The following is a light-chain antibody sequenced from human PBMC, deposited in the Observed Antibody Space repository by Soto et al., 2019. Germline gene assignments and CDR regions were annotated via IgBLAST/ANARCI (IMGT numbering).Light chain of an antibody. CDR3: QQYGSSSGT. J-gene: IGKJ5*01. CDR2: GAS. Sequence: EIVVTPSPGTLSLSPGERATLSCRASQSVSSSSLAWYQQKPGQAPRLLIFGASSRATGIPDRFSGSGSGTDFTLTISRLEPEDFAVYYCQQYGSSSGTFGQGTRLEIK. CDR1: QSVSSSS. V-gene: IGKV3-20*01.